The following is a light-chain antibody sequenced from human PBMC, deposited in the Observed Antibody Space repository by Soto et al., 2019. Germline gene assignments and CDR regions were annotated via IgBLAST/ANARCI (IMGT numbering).Light chain of an antibody. CDR2: RAS. V-gene: IGKV3-20*01. CDR3: QQYGSSPPRYT. J-gene: IGKJ2*01. Sequence: EIVLPQSPGTLSLSPGERATLSCRASQSVSSSYLAWYQQKPGQAPRLLIYRASSRATGIPDRFSGSGSGTDFTLTISRLEPEDFAVYYCQQYGSSPPRYTFGQGTKLEIK. CDR1: QSVSSSY.